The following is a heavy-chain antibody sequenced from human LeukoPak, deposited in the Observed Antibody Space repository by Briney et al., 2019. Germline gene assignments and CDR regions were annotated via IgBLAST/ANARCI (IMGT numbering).Heavy chain of an antibody. J-gene: IGHJ4*02. CDR2: ISYDGSNK. CDR3: AIDCSSTSCYN. V-gene: IGHV3-30-3*01. D-gene: IGHD2-2*01. Sequence: GRSLRLSCAASGFTFSSYAMHWVRQAPGKGLEWVAVISYDGSNKYYADSVKGRFTISRDNSKNTLYLQMNSLRAVDTAVYYCAIDCSSTSCYNWGQGTLVTASS. CDR1: GFTFSSYA.